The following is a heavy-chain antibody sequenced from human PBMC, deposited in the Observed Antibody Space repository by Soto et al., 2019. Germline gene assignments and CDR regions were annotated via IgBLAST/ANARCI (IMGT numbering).Heavy chain of an antibody. D-gene: IGHD6-13*01. Sequence: SETLSHTCAVSGYSISSGYYWGWIWQPPGKGLEWIGSIYHSGSTYYNPSLKRRVTISVDTSKNQFSLKLSSVTAADTAVYYCARAGRAAAGSAWGQGTLVTVSS. CDR1: GYSISSGYY. CDR2: IYHSGST. CDR3: ARAGRAAAGSA. J-gene: IGHJ5*02. V-gene: IGHV4-38-2*01.